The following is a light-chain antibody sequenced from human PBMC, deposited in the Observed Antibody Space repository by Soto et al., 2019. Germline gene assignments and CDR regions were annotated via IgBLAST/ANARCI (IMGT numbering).Light chain of an antibody. Sequence: QSVLTQPPSVSGDPGQRVTISCTGGSSNIGAGYDVHWYRQFPGTAPKLLVYGNNNRPSGISDRFSASKSGSSASLAITGLQAEDEADYYCQSYDTSLRAWVFGGGTKLTVL. J-gene: IGLJ3*02. CDR2: GNN. CDR1: SSNIGAGYD. CDR3: QSYDTSLRAWV. V-gene: IGLV1-40*01.